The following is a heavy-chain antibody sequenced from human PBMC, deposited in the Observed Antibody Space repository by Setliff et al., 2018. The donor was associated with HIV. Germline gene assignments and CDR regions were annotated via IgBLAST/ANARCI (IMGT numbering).Heavy chain of an antibody. J-gene: IGHJ4*02. V-gene: IGHV4-39*01. CDR1: GGPLSSSSHY. D-gene: IGHD3-3*01. CDR3: ARQMTIPGVAVTPVDY. CDR2: IYFSGST. Sequence: SETLSLTCTVSGGPLSSSSHYWGWIRQPPGKGLEWIGSIYFSGSTTYNPSLKSRVTISVDTSKNQFSLKLTSVTAADTAVYYCARQMTIPGVAVTPVDYWGQGALVTVS.